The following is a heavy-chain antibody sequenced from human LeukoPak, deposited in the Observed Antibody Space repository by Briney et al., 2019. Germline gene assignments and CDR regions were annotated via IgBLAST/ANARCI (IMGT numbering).Heavy chain of an antibody. CDR2: IRKKGYGETT. D-gene: IGHD4-17*01. J-gene: IGHJ4*02. CDR3: SRGLHDYGDSNYYFDQ. V-gene: IGHV3-49*03. Sequence: PGGSLRLSCTASGFTFGDDAWSWFRQAPGKGLEWICFIRKKGYGETTDYAASVGGRFTISRDDAKSIAYLQMNSLKTEHTALYYCSRGLHDYGDSNYYFDQWGRGTLVTVSS. CDR1: GFTFGDDA.